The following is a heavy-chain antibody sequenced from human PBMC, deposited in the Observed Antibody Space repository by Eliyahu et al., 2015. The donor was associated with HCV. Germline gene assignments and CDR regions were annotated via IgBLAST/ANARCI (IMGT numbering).Heavy chain of an antibody. CDR1: GFTFXKAW. CDR2: IKSKTDGGTT. CDR3: TTGAPGGFDYYLDV. V-gene: IGHV3-15*01. J-gene: IGHJ6*03. Sequence: EVQLVESGGGLVKPGGSLXLSWAASGFTFXKAWMSWVRQAPGKGLEWIGRIKSKTDGGTTDYAAPVKGRFTISRDDSKSTLYLQMNSLKTEDTAVYYCTTGAPGGFDYYLDVWGQGTTVTVSS. D-gene: IGHD3-10*01.